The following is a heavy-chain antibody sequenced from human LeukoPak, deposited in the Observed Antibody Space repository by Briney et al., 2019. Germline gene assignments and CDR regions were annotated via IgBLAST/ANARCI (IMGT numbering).Heavy chain of an antibody. J-gene: IGHJ4*02. CDR2: ITNDGSST. Sequence: GGSLRLSCAASGLTFSSHWMHWVRQAPGKGLVWVSRITNDGSSTTYADSVKGRFTISRDNSKNTLYLQMNSLRAEDTALYYCARGGEQWLVLYYFDYWGQGTLVTVSS. CDR3: ARGGEQWLVLYYFDY. CDR1: GLTFSSHW. D-gene: IGHD6-19*01. V-gene: IGHV3-74*01.